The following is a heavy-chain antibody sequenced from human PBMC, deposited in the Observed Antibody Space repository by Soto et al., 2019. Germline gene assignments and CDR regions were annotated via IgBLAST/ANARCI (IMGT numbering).Heavy chain of an antibody. J-gene: IGHJ4*02. V-gene: IGHV3-30*18. Sequence: GGSLRLSCAASGFTFSSYGMHWVRQAPGKGLEWVAVISYDGSNKYYADSVKGRFTISRDNSKNTLCLQMNSLRAEDTAVYYCAKDFGSGSYYTDYWGQGTLVTVSS. CDR2: ISYDGSNK. D-gene: IGHD1-26*01. CDR3: AKDFGSGSYYTDY. CDR1: GFTFSSYG.